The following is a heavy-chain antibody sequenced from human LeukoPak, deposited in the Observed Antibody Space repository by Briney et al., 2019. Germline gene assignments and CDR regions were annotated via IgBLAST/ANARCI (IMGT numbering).Heavy chain of an antibody. D-gene: IGHD6-13*01. CDR1: GFTFNNAW. CDR3: STDRIVAVGPQFDY. J-gene: IGHJ4*02. CDR2: IKSITDGGTT. V-gene: IGHV3-15*01. Sequence: AGGSLRLSCAASGFTFNNAWMSWVRQAPGKGLEWVARIKSITDGGTTDYAAPVKGRFTVSRDDSKSTLYLQMNSLKAEDTAMYYCSTDRIVAVGPQFDYWGQGTLVTVSS.